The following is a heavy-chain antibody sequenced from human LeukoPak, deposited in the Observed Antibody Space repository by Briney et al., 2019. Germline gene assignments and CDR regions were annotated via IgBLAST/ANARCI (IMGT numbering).Heavy chain of an antibody. J-gene: IGHJ4*02. CDR1: GFRFNTYW. CDR2: IKQDGNEK. V-gene: IGHV3-7*01. Sequence: GGSLRLSCAASGFRFNTYWMSWVRQAPGKGLEWVANIKQDGNEKYYTDSVKGRFTISRDNGRNSLDLQMHSLRADDTAVYYCARDTLGEGEDANYAVYYFDYWGQGTVVTVSS. D-gene: IGHD4/OR15-4a*01. CDR3: ARDTLGEGEDANYAVYYFDY.